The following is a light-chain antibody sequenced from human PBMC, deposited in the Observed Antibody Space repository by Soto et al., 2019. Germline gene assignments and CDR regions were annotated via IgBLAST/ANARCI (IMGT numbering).Light chain of an antibody. J-gene: IGKJ4*01. V-gene: IGKV3-20*01. CDR1: PSVSSSY. CDR3: QQYGSSPFT. Sequence: EIVLTQSPGPLSLSPGERATLSCRASPSVSSSYLAWYQQKPGQAPRLLIYGASSRATGIPDRFSGSGSGTDFTLTISRLEPEDFAVYYCQQYGSSPFTFGGGTKVEIK. CDR2: GAS.